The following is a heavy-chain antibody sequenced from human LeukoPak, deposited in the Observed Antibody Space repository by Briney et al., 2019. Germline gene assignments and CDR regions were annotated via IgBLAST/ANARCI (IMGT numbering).Heavy chain of an antibody. J-gene: IGHJ5*02. CDR3: ARDLGDYGDYHWFDP. V-gene: IGHV3-7*03. D-gene: IGHD4-17*01. Sequence: GGSLRLSCAASGFTFSSHWMGWVRQAPGKGLEWVANIKQDGSEKYYVGSVKGRFTISRDNTENSLYLQMNSLRAEDTAVYYCARDLGDYGDYHWFDPWGQGTLVTVSS. CDR2: IKQDGSEK. CDR1: GFTFSSHW.